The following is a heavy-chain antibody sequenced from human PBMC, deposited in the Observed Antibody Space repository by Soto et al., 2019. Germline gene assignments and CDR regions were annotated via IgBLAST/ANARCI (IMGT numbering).Heavy chain of an antibody. V-gene: IGHV4-59*08. CDR1: GGSISSYY. J-gene: IGHJ4*02. CDR3: ARRYGGHFDY. Sequence: PSETLSLTCTVSGGSISSYYWSWIRQPPGKGLEWIGYIYYSGSTNYNPSLKSRVTISVDTSTNQFSLKLSSVTAADTAVYYCARRYGGHFDYWGQGTLVTVSS. CDR2: IYYSGST. D-gene: IGHD4-17*01.